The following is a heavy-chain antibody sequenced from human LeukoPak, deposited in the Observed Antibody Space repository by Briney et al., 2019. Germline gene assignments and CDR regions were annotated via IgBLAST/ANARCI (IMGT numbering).Heavy chain of an antibody. J-gene: IGHJ4*02. CDR2: ITDSGGGT. CDR3: ATLKQWLADLGFDY. Sequence: GGSLRLSCAASGFTFSSYAIHWVRQAPGKGLEWVSAITDSGGGTFYADSVKGRFTISRDSSRNTLYLQMNSLRAEDTAVYYCATLKQWLADLGFDYWGQGTLVTVSS. V-gene: IGHV3-23*01. D-gene: IGHD6-19*01. CDR1: GFTFSSYA.